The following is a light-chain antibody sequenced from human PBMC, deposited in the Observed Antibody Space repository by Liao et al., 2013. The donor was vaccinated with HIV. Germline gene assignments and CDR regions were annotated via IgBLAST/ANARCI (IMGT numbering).Light chain of an antibody. CDR3: QAWDSSTACV. J-gene: IGLJ1*01. CDR2: QDN. CDR1: RLGDKY. V-gene: IGLV3-1*01. Sequence: SYELTQPPSVSVSPGHTASITCSGDRLGDKYAYWFQQKAGQPPALVIYQDNNRPSGIPERFSGSNSGNTATLTISGTQAVDEADYYCQAWDSSTACVFGTGTKVSVI.